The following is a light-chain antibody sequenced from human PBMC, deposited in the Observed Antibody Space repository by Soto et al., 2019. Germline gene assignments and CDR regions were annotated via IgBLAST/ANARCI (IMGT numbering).Light chain of an antibody. CDR1: QGIRND. Sequence: AIQMTQSPSSLSASVGDRVTITCWASQGIRNDLGWYQQKPGKAPKFLIYGASSLQSGVPSRFSGSGSGTDFTLTINSLQPEDFATYYCLQDYNYPYTFGQGTKVDIK. CDR3: LQDYNYPYT. V-gene: IGKV1-6*01. J-gene: IGKJ2*01. CDR2: GAS.